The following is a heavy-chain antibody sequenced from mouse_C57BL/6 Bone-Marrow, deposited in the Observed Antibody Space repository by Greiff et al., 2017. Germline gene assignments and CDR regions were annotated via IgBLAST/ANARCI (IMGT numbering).Heavy chain of an antibody. CDR2: FHPYNGDT. V-gene: IGHV1-47*01. J-gene: IGHJ4*01. CDR3: ARRNGYYYAMDY. Sequence: QVQLQQSGAELVKPGASVKLSCKASGYTFTTYPIEWVKQNPGQSLEWIGNFHPYNGDTKYNEKFKGKATLTVEKSSSTVYLELSRLTSDDSAVYDCARRNGYYYAMDYWGQGTSVTVSS. D-gene: IGHD2-2*01. CDR1: GYTFTTYP.